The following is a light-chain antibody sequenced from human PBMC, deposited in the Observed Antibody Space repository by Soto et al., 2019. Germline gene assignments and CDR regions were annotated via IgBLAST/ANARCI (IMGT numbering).Light chain of an antibody. Sequence: EIVLTQSPGTLSLSPGERATLSCGTSQNVGSTYLAWYQQRPGQAPRLLIYSAFRRSTGIPDRFSGSRSGTDFTLTISRLEPEDFAMYYCQQYSSSPYTFGRGTKVE. CDR1: QNVGSTY. J-gene: IGKJ2*01. V-gene: IGKV3-20*01. CDR3: QQYSSSPYT. CDR2: SAF.